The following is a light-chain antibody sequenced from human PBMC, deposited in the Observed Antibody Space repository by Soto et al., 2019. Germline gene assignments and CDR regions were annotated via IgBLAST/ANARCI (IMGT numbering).Light chain of an antibody. CDR2: KAS. V-gene: IGKV1-5*03. CDR1: QSISSW. CDR3: QQYNSYPWT. J-gene: IGKJ1*01. Sequence: EIQVTQSPSTLSASVGDRVTITCRASQSISSWLAWYQQKPGKAPKLLIYKASSLESGVPSRFSGSGSGTEFTLTISSLQPDDFATYYCQQYNSYPWTFAQGTKVAIK.